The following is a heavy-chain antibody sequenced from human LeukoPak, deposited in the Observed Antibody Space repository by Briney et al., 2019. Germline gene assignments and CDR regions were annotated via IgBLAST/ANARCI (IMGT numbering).Heavy chain of an antibody. CDR3: ARVGRIMITFGGVIVQPARGFDI. Sequence: GASVTVSFMASGYTFTSYGISWVRQAPGQGLEWMGWISAYNGNTNYAQKLQGRVTMTTDTSTSTAYMELRSLRSDDTAVYYCARVGRIMITFGGVIVQPARGFDIWGKGTMVTVSS. CDR1: GYTFTSYG. J-gene: IGHJ3*02. CDR2: ISAYNGNT. V-gene: IGHV1-18*01. D-gene: IGHD3-16*02.